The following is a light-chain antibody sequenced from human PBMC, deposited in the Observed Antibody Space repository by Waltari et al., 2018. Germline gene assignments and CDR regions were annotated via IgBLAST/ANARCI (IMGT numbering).Light chain of an antibody. J-gene: IGKJ4*01. Sequence: EIVLTQSPGTLSLSPGERATLSCRASQSVSSSYLAWYQQKPGQGPRPLIYGASSRATGIPDRFSGSGSGTDFTLTISRLEPEDFAVYYCQQYGSLALTFGGGTKVEIK. CDR1: QSVSSSY. CDR2: GAS. CDR3: QQYGSLALT. V-gene: IGKV3-20*01.